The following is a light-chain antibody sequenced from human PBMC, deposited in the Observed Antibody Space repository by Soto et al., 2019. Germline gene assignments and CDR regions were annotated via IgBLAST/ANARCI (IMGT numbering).Light chain of an antibody. Sequence: QLVLTQSPSASASLGASVKLTCTLSSGHISYAIAWHQQQPEKGPRYLMKLNSDGTHSKGDGIPDRFSGSSSGAERYLTISRLQSEDEADYYCQTWGTGIYVFGGGTQLTVL. V-gene: IGLV4-69*01. CDR2: LNSDGTH. CDR1: SGHISYA. J-gene: IGLJ7*01. CDR3: QTWGTGIYV.